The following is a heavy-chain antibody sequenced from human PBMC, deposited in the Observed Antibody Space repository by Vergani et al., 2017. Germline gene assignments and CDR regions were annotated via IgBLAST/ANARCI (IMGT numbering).Heavy chain of an antibody. D-gene: IGHD3-9*01. V-gene: IGHV2-5*01. CDR3: VHRLGYFDWDGAFDV. J-gene: IGHJ3*01. CDR2: VYWNDDE. Sequence: QITLRESGPTLVKPTQTLTLTCTFSVFSLTTGGEGVGWIRQPPGRALEWLAFVYWNDDERYSPSLKRRVTITKDTSKNKVILTMATMDPVDTATYYCVHRLGYFDWDGAFDVWGPGTMVTVSS. CDR1: VFSLTTGGEG.